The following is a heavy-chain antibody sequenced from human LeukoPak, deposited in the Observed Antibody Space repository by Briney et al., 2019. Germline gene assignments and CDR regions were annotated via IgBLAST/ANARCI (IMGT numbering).Heavy chain of an antibody. J-gene: IGHJ4*02. CDR3: ARESGGNTPYYFDY. V-gene: IGHV3-30*04. D-gene: IGHD2-2*02. Sequence: GRSLRLSCAASGFTFSTYALHWVRQAPGKGLEWAAVISYDDGSNKYYADSVKGRFTISRDNSKNTLYLQMNSLRTEDTAVYYCARESGGNTPYYFDYWGQGTLVTVSS. CDR1: GFTFSTYA. CDR2: ISYDDGSNK.